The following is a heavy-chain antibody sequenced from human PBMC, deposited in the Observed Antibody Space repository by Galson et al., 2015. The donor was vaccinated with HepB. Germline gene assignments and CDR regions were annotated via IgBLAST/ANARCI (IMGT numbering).Heavy chain of an antibody. CDR1: GYTFTGYY. CDR2: INPNSGGT. Sequence: SVKVSCKASGYTFTGYYMHWVRQAPGQGLEWMGRINPNSGGTNYAQKFQGRVTMTRDTSISTAYMELSRPRSDDTAVYYCARSQGKKQWLVPYGHYGMDVWGQGTTVTVSS. CDR3: ARSQGKKQWLVPYGHYGMDV. D-gene: IGHD6-19*01. J-gene: IGHJ6*02. V-gene: IGHV1-2*06.